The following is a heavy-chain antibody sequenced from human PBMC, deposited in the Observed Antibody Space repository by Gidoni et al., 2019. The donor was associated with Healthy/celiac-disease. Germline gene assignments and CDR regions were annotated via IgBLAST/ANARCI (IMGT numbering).Heavy chain of an antibody. Sequence: EVQLVESGGGLVQPGRSLRLSCAASGFTFDDYAMHWVRQAPGKGLEWVSGISGNIGSIGYADSVKGRFTISRDNAKNSLYLQMNSLRAEDTALYYCAKDVLAGITGTTGGGWFDPWGQGTLVTVSS. CDR3: AKDVLAGITGTTGGGWFDP. CDR1: GFTFDDYA. CDR2: ISGNIGSI. D-gene: IGHD1-20*01. J-gene: IGHJ5*02. V-gene: IGHV3-9*01.